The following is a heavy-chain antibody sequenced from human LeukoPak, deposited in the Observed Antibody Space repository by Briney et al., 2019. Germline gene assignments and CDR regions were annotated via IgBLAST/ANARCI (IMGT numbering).Heavy chain of an antibody. CDR3: AKSGVPAAMSWLDP. Sequence: GGSLRLSCAASGFTFSSYAMTWVRQPPGKGLEWVSTISGSCSSTYYADSVKGRFTISRDSSRNTLYLQMNSLRAEDTAIYYCAKSGVPAAMSWLDPWGQGTLVTVSS. V-gene: IGHV3-23*01. CDR1: GFTFSSYA. J-gene: IGHJ5*02. CDR2: ISGSCSST. D-gene: IGHD2-2*01.